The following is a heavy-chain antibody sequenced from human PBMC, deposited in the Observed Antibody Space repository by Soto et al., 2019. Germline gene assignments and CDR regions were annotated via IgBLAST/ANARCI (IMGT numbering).Heavy chain of an antibody. CDR2: IKSKTDAGTT. CDR3: ATAPLGNLDL. V-gene: IGHV3-15*01. D-gene: IGHD3-16*01. J-gene: IGHJ2*01. Sequence: GGSLRLSCAASGVTFSNAWMSWVRQAPGKGLEWVGRIKSKTDAGTTDYAAPVKGRLTISRDDSKNTLYLQMTSLKTEDTAVYYCATAPLGNLDLWGRGTLVTVSS. CDR1: GVTFSNAW.